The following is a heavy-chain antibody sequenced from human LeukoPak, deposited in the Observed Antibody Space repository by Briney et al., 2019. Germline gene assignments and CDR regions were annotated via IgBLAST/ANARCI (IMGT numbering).Heavy chain of an antibody. CDR3: ARGRGYSGYDTTDY. V-gene: IGHV4-34*01. CDR2: INHSGST. Sequence: PSETLSLTCAVYGGSFSGYYWSWLRQPPGKGLEWIGEINHSGSTNYNPSLKSRVTISVDTSKNQFSLKLSSVTAADTAVYYCARGRGYSGYDTTDYWGQGTLVTVSS. D-gene: IGHD5-12*01. CDR1: GGSFSGYY. J-gene: IGHJ4*02.